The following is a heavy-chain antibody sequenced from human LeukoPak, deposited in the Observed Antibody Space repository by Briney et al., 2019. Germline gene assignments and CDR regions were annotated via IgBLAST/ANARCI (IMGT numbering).Heavy chain of an antibody. CDR2: LTGGGGST. Sequence: GGSLRLSCAASGFTFSNYAMSWVRQAPGKGLEWVSALTGGGGSTYYADSVKGRFTISRDNSKNTLYLQMNSLRAEDTAVYYCAKNLVRGYSYGLHFDYWGQGTLVTVSS. CDR3: AKNLVRGYSYGLHFDY. CDR1: GFTFSNYA. D-gene: IGHD5-18*01. J-gene: IGHJ4*02. V-gene: IGHV3-23*01.